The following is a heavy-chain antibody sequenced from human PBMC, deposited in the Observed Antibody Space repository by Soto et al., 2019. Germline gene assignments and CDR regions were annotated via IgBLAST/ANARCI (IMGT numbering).Heavy chain of an antibody. V-gene: IGHV1-69*13. CDR2: IIPIFGTA. CDR3: ARVLISGYSYGPKYYFDY. D-gene: IGHD5-18*01. J-gene: IGHJ4*02. CDR1: GGTFSSYA. Sequence: ASVKVSCKASGGTFSSYAISRVRQAPGQGLEWMGGIIPIFGTANYAQKFQGRVTITADESTSTAYMELSSLRSEDTAVYYCARVLISGYSYGPKYYFDYWGQGTLVTVSS.